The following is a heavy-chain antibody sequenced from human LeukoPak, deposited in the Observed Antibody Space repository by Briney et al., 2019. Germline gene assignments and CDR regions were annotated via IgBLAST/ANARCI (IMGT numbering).Heavy chain of an antibody. CDR2: ISSSSSYI. D-gene: IGHD2-15*01. CDR1: GFTFSSYS. J-gene: IGHJ4*02. V-gene: IGHV3-21*01. Sequence: GGSLRLSCAASGFTFSSYSMNWVRQAPGKGLEWVSSISSSSSYIYYANSVKGRFTISRDNAKNSLYLQMNSLRAEDTAVYYCARDSRYCSGGSCYSDYWGQGTLVTVSS. CDR3: ARDSRYCSGGSCYSDY.